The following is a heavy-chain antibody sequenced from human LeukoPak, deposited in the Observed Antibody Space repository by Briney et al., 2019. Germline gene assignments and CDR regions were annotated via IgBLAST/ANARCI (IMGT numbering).Heavy chain of an antibody. J-gene: IGHJ4*02. V-gene: IGHV3-30*18. Sequence: GGSLRLSRVASGFTFSSYGMHWVRQAPGKGLEWVAVISYDGSNKYYADSVKGRFTISRDNSKNTLYLQMNSLRAEDTAVYYCAKDSSGWSHYFDYWGQGTLVTVSS. CDR3: AKDSSGWSHYFDY. CDR1: GFTFSSYG. CDR2: ISYDGSNK. D-gene: IGHD6-19*01.